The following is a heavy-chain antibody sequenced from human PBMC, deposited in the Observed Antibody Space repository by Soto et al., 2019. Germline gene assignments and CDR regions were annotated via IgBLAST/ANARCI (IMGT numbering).Heavy chain of an antibody. CDR2: VWADGTTK. V-gene: IGHV3-33*01. Sequence: QVQLLESGGGVVQPGRSPRLSCTVSAFSFSTYGMHWVRQAPGKGLEWGAIVWADGTTKYYADSVRGRFTISRDNSENTLHLQMNSPRAEDTAVYYCATARPGPVSTFPLYEYWGQGTLITVAS. CDR3: ATARPGPVSTFPLYEY. J-gene: IGHJ4*02. CDR1: AFSFSTYG. D-gene: IGHD3-3*02.